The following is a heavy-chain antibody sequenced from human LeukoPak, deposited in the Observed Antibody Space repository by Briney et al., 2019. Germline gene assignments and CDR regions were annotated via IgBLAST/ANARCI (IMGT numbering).Heavy chain of an antibody. D-gene: IGHD3-10*01. CDR2: IYHSGST. J-gene: IGHJ3*02. CDR3: ARIRVPDAFDI. CDR1: GVSIGSGGYS. V-gene: IGHV4-30-2*01. Sequence: SQTLSLTCAVSGVSIGSGGYSWSWIRQPPGKGLEWIGYIYHSGSTYYNPSLKSRLTISVDRSKNQFSLKLSSVTAADTAVYYCARIRVPDAFDIWGQGTMVTVSS.